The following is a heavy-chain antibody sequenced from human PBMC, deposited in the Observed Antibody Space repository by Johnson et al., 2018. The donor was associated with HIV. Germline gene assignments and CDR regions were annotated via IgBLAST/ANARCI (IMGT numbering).Heavy chain of an antibody. V-gene: IGHV3-9*01. D-gene: IGHD3-3*01. Sequence: VQLVESGGGLVQPARSLRLSCPASGFTFDDYAMHWVRQAPGQGLEWVSGISWNSGSIGYADSVKGRFTISRDNAKNSLYLQMNSLRAEDTALYYCAKAFWSGYYEDAFDIWGQGTMVTVSS. J-gene: IGHJ3*02. CDR1: GFTFDDYA. CDR2: ISWNSGSI. CDR3: AKAFWSGYYEDAFDI.